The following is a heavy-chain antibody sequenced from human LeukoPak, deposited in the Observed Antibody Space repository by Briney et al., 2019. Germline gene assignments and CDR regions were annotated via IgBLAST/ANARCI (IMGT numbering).Heavy chain of an antibody. J-gene: IGHJ6*03. CDR3: ARRGWNYYYMDV. CDR1: GGTFSSYA. D-gene: IGHD2-15*01. Sequence: ASVKVSCKASGGTFSSYAISWVRQAPGQGLEWMGGIIPIFGTANYAQKFQGRVTITTDESTGAAYMELSSLRSEDTAVYYCARRGWNYYYMDVWGKGTTVTVSS. CDR2: IIPIFGTA. V-gene: IGHV1-69*05.